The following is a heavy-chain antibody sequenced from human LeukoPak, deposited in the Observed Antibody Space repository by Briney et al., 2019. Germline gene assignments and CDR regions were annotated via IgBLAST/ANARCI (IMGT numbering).Heavy chain of an antibody. V-gene: IGHV3-33*01. CDR1: GFTFSSYG. CDR3: ARDGFFLGDYGDLDAFDI. CDR2: VWYDGSNK. D-gene: IGHD4-17*01. J-gene: IGHJ3*02. Sequence: PGRSLRLSCAASGFTFSSYGMHWVRQAPGKGLEWVAVVWYDGSNKYYADSVKGRCTISRDNSKNTLYLQRNSLRAEDTAVYYCARDGFFLGDYGDLDAFDIWGQGTMVTVSS.